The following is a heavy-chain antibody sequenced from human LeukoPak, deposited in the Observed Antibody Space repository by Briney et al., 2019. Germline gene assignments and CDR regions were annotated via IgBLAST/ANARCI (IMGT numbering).Heavy chain of an antibody. Sequence: GGSLRLSCVASGFPFSSYAMHWVRQAPGKGLEWVAVISYDGSNKYYADSVKGRFTISRDNSKNTLYLQINSLRAEDTAVYYCASATPTYDSSGYYSDYWGQGTLVTVSS. CDR1: GFPFSSYA. D-gene: IGHD3-22*01. J-gene: IGHJ4*02. CDR3: ASATPTYDSSGYYSDY. V-gene: IGHV3-30-3*02. CDR2: ISYDGSNK.